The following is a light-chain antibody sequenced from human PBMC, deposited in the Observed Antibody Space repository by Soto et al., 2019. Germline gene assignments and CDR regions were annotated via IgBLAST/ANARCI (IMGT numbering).Light chain of an antibody. V-gene: IGKV4-1*01. Sequence: DIVMTQSPDSLAVSLGERATINCKSSQSVLYGSNNKNYLVWYQQKPGQPPKLLIYWASTRESGVPDRFSGSGYGTDFTLTISSLQAEDVAVYYCQQYYSTPRTFGQGTKVEIK. CDR2: WAS. CDR3: QQYYSTPRT. CDR1: QSVLYGSNNKNY. J-gene: IGKJ1*01.